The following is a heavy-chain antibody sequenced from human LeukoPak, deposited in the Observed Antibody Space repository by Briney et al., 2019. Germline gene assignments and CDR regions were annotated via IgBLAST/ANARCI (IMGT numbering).Heavy chain of an antibody. J-gene: IGHJ4*02. Sequence: PSETLSLTCAVSGYSISSGYFWAWIRQPPGKGLEWIGSISHSGSSYSKPSRKSRVIISVDTSNNQFSLKLTSVTAADTATYYCARDGYYYDGSFEYWGQGIRVAVSS. V-gene: IGHV4-38-2*02. CDR3: ARDGYYYDGSFEY. D-gene: IGHD3-22*01. CDR2: ISHSGSS. CDR1: GYSISSGYF.